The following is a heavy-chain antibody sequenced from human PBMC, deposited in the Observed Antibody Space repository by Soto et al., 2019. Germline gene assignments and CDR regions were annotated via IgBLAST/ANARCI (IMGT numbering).Heavy chain of an antibody. CDR2: ISPILGIT. Sequence: GASVKVSCKASGGTFSSYAISWVRQAPGQGLEWMGRISPILGITNYAQKFQGRVTITADTSTSTAYMELRSLRSDDTAMYYCARGGYYDSSGSRNYHYYGMNVWGQGTTVTVSS. J-gene: IGHJ6*02. V-gene: IGHV1-69*04. D-gene: IGHD3-22*01. CDR1: GGTFSSYA. CDR3: ARGGYYDSSGSRNYHYYGMNV.